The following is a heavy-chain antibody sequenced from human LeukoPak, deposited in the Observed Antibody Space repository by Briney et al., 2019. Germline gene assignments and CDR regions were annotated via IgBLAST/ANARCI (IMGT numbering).Heavy chain of an antibody. V-gene: IGHV4-59*01. CDR1: GGSISSYY. D-gene: IGHD5-12*01. CDR2: IYYSGST. Sequence: SETLSLTCTVSGGSISSYYWSWIRQPPRKGLEWIGYIYYSGSTNYNPSLKSRVTISVDTSKNQFSLKLSSVTAADTAVYYCARDGGGYHDYWGQGTLVTVSS. J-gene: IGHJ4*02. CDR3: ARDGGGYHDY.